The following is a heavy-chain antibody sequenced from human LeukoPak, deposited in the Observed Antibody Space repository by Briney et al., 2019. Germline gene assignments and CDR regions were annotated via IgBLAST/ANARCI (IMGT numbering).Heavy chain of an antibody. CDR3: ARGPYCSGGSCYWFDP. V-gene: IGHV4-34*01. J-gene: IGHJ5*02. D-gene: IGHD2-15*01. CDR2: IYHSGSN. Sequence: SVTVSLTCAVCVESFSGYYWIWLRRPPGEGGVGIGEIYHSGSNNYTPSLKRRVTISVDTSKNPFSLKLSSVTAADTAVYYCARGPYCSGGSCYWFDPWGQGTLVTVSS. CDR1: VESFSGYY.